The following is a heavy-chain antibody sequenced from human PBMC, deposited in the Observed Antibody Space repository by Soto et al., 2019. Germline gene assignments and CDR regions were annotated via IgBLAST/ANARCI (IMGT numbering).Heavy chain of an antibody. J-gene: IGHJ6*02. D-gene: IGHD3-22*01. CDR2: IIPIFDIT. Sequence: SVKVSCKASGGTFRSYSISWVRQAPGQGLEWMGGIIPIFDITNYAQKFQGRVTITADESTSTAYTELSSLGSDDTAVYYCARPDEGGYSSNHHYYYALDVWGQGTTATVSS. CDR1: GGTFRSYS. CDR3: ARPDEGGYSSNHHYYYALDV. V-gene: IGHV1-69*13.